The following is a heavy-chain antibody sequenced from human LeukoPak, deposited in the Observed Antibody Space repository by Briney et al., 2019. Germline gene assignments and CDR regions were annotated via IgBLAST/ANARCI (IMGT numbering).Heavy chain of an antibody. CDR3: ARGTSIRSGAFDY. CDR1: GGSFSGYY. V-gene: IGHV4-34*01. J-gene: IGHJ4*02. Sequence: SETLSLTCAVYGGSFSGYYWSWIRQPPGKGLEWIGEINHSGSTNYNPSLKSRVTISVDTSKNQFSLKLSSVTAADTAVYYCARGTSIRSGAFDYRGQGTLVTVSS. CDR2: INHSGST. D-gene: IGHD2-2*01.